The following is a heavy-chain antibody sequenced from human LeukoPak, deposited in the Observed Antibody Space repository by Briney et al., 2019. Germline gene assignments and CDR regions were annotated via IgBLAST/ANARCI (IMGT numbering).Heavy chain of an antibody. CDR3: ARSYGYGTNFDY. CDR1: GGSISSGNYY. CDR2: MYYRGST. J-gene: IGHJ4*02. D-gene: IGHD5-18*01. V-gene: IGHV4-31*03. Sequence: SETLSLTCTVSGGSISSGNYYWSWIRQHLGKGLEWIGYMYYRGSTYYNPSLKSRVTISVDTSKNQFSLKLSSVTAADTAVYYCARSYGYGTNFDYWGQGTLVTVSS.